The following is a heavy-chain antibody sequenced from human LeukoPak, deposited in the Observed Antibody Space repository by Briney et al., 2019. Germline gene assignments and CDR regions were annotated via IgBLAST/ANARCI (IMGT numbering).Heavy chain of an antibody. J-gene: IGHJ5*02. Sequence: ASVKVSCKASGYTFIGYYMHWVRQAPGQGLEWMGRINPNSGGTNYAQKFQGRVTMTRDTSISTAYMELSRLRSDDTAVYYCARAVNYDFWSGSGNWFDPWGQGTLVTVSS. D-gene: IGHD3-3*01. CDR1: GYTFIGYY. V-gene: IGHV1-2*06. CDR2: INPNSGGT. CDR3: ARAVNYDFWSGSGNWFDP.